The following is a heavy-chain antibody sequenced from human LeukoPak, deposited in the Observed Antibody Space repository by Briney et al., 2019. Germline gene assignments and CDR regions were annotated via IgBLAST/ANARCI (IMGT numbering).Heavy chain of an antibody. V-gene: IGHV3-30*03. CDR1: GFTFSSYS. CDR3: ARSRAFDY. CDR2: IKPDGSNK. D-gene: IGHD2/OR15-2a*01. Sequence: PGGSLRLSCAASGFTFSSYSMNWVRQAPGKGLEWVALIKPDGSNKYYADSVKGRFTISRDNSKNTLHLQMNSLRAEDTAVYYCARSRAFDYWGQGTLVTVSS. J-gene: IGHJ4*02.